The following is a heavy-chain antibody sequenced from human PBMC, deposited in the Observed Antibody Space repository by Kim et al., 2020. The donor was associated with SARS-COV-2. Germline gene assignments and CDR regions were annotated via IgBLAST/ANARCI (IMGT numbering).Heavy chain of an antibody. CDR2: ISYDGSNK. Sequence: GGSLRLSCAASGFTFSSYAMHWVRQAPGKGLEWVAVISYDGSNKYYADSVKGRFTISRDNSKNTLYLQMNSLRAEDTAVYYCARDFSYGDYVPGDYWGQGTLVTVSS. D-gene: IGHD4-17*01. CDR1: GFTFSSYA. V-gene: IGHV3-30*04. J-gene: IGHJ4*02. CDR3: ARDFSYGDYVPGDY.